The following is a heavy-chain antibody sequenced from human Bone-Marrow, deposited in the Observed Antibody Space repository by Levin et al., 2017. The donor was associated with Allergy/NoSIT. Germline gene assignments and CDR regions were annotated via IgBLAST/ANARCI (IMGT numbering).Heavy chain of an antibody. CDR2: ISAYNGNT. J-gene: IGHJ4*02. CDR3: ARDLRTDIVVVVAANLFDY. CDR1: GYTFTSYG. V-gene: IGHV1-18*01. D-gene: IGHD2-15*01. Sequence: ASVKVSCKASGYTFTSYGISWVRQAPGQGLEWMGWISAYNGNTNYAQKLQGRVTMTTDTSTSTAYMELRSLRSDDTAVYYCARDLRTDIVVVVAANLFDYWGQGTLVTVSS.